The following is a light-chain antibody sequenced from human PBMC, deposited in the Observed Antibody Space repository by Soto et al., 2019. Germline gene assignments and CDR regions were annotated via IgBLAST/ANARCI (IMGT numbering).Light chain of an antibody. Sequence: QSVLTQPASVSGSPGQSITISCTGTSRDVGTYDLVSWYQHHPGKAPKLMIYDVTNRPSGVSNRFSGSKSGNTASLTISGLQAEDEADYYCSSFTSSITYVFGTGTKVTVL. CDR1: SRDVGTYDL. V-gene: IGLV2-14*02. CDR3: SSFTSSITYV. CDR2: DVT. J-gene: IGLJ1*01.